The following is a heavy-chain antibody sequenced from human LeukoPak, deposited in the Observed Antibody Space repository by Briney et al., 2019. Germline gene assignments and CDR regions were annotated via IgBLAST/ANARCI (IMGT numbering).Heavy chain of an antibody. J-gene: IGHJ5*02. V-gene: IGHV4-59*01. CDR2: IYYTGST. CDR1: GGPLSTCY. CDR3: ARASGGYYNNWFDP. Sequence: SETLSLTCTVSGGPLSTCYWSWIRQPPGKGLDWMGYIYYTGSTNYNPSLKSRVTISVDTSKNQFSLNLNSVTAADTAVYYCARASGGYYNNWFDPWGQGTLVTVSS. D-gene: IGHD3-22*01.